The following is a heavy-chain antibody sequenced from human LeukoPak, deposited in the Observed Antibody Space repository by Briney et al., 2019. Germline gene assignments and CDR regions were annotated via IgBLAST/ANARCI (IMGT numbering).Heavy chain of an antibody. J-gene: IGHJ4*02. CDR2: TYYRSKWYN. D-gene: IGHD6-13*01. V-gene: IGHV6-1*01. CDR1: GDSVSSNSAA. CDR3: ARSAGSTVDY. Sequence: SQTLSLTCAISGDSVSSNSAAWNWIRQSPSRGLEWLGRTYYRSKWYNDYAVSVRGRITVNPDTSRNQFSLHLNSVTPEDTAVYYCARSAGSTVDYWGQGTLVTVSS.